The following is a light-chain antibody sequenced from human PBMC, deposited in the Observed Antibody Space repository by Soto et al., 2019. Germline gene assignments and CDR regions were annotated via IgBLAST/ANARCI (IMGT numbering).Light chain of an antibody. Sequence: QAVVTQPASVSGSPGQSIIISCTGTSSDVGDYNFVSWYQQHPGKAPKLMIYEVSNRPSGVSNRFSGSKSGNTASLTISGLQAEDEADYYCSSYTSSTTRGIYVFGTGTKMTVL. CDR2: EVS. CDR1: SSDVGDYNF. V-gene: IGLV2-14*01. J-gene: IGLJ1*01. CDR3: SSYTSSTTRGIYV.